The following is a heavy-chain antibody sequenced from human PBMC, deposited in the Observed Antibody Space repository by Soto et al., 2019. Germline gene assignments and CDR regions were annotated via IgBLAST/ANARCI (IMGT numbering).Heavy chain of an antibody. CDR2: IIPIFGTA. V-gene: IGHV1-69*13. CDR1: GGTFSSYA. J-gene: IGHJ6*02. D-gene: IGHD4-17*01. Sequence: SVKVSCKASGGTFSSYAISWVRQAPGQGLEWMGGIIPIFGTANYAQKFQGRVTITADESTSTAYMELSSLRSEDTAVYYCARFGTDDYGDYVPLYYYGMDVWGQGTTVTVSS. CDR3: ARFGTDDYGDYVPLYYYGMDV.